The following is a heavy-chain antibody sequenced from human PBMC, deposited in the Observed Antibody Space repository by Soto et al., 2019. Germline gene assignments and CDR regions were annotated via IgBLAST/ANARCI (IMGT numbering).Heavy chain of an antibody. CDR1: GFTFSSYG. J-gene: IGHJ6*02. V-gene: IGHV3-33*01. CDR3: ARGSGNYDYGMDV. CDR2: IWYDGGDK. Sequence: QVQLVESGGGVVQPGRSLRLSCAASGFTFSSYGLHWVRQAPGKGLEWVAVIWYDGGDKYYADSVKGRFTISRDNSKNTLYLQMNSLRAEDTAVYYCARGSGNYDYGMDVWGQGTTVTVSS.